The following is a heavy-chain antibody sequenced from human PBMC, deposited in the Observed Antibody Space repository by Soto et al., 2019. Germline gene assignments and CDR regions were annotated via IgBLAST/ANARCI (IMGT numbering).Heavy chain of an antibody. D-gene: IGHD5-12*01. V-gene: IGHV3-30-3*01. J-gene: IGHJ4*02. CDR2: ISLDGTNR. CDR3: ARDPLHSGYEASFDL. Sequence: QAQVVESGGDVVQPGRSLRLSCVASGFNFSDYTMHWVRQGPGKGLEWVAVISLDGTNRFYADSVKGRFTISRATSKNTRFLQMNTLSTEDTAIYFCARDPLHSGYEASFDLWGQGTLVTVSS. CDR1: GFNFSDYT.